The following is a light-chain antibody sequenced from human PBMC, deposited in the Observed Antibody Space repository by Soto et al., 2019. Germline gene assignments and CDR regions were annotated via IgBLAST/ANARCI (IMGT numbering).Light chain of an antibody. CDR2: SND. J-gene: IGLJ2*01. CDR1: TSNIGSNA. V-gene: IGLV1-44*01. Sequence: QSVLTQPPSASGTPGQRVTFSCSGSTSNIGSNAVNWYQQLPGTAPKLVIYSNDRRPSGVPDRFSGSKSGTSASLAISGLQSEDETDYYCTVWDDSLNGRLFGGGTKVTVL. CDR3: TVWDDSLNGRL.